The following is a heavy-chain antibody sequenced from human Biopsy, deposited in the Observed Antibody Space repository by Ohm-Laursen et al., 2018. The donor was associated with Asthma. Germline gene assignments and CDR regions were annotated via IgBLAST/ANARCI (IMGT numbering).Heavy chain of an antibody. Sequence: GTLSLTCTVSGGSMTPTSHYWDWIRQAPGKGLEWIGYISYGGKTSYNPSLKNRVTISKDTSKNQLSLRLPSVTAADTAVYFCARRITIFGVVQKDHGMDAWGQGTTVIVSS. D-gene: IGHD3-3*01. J-gene: IGHJ6*02. CDR1: GGSMTPTSHY. V-gene: IGHV4-39*01. CDR3: ARRITIFGVVQKDHGMDA. CDR2: ISYGGKT.